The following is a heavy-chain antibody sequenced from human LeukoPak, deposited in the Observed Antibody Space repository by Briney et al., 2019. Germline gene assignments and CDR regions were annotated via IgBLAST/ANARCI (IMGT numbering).Heavy chain of an antibody. V-gene: IGHV4-34*01. Sequence: SETLSLTCEVYGGSFSGYYWNWIRQPPGKGLEWIGEINHSGSTNYNLSLKSRVSISVDTSKSHFSLKLSSLTAADTAVYYCARIMEYRSYGDYYYGMDVWGQGTTVTVSS. CDR1: GGSFSGYY. J-gene: IGHJ6*02. CDR2: INHSGST. D-gene: IGHD5-18*01. CDR3: ARIMEYRSYGDYYYGMDV.